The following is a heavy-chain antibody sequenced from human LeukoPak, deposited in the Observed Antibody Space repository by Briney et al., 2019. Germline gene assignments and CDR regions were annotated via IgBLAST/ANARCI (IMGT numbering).Heavy chain of an antibody. Sequence: GESLRLSCAASGFTFSNYAMSWVRQAPGKGLEWLSGISGSGYSTYYADSVRGRFTISRDNSKNTLYLQMNSLRAEDTAVYYCAKAIAVGGTSPPADYWGQGTLVTVSS. CDR3: AKAIAVGGTSPPADY. CDR1: GFTFSNYA. CDR2: ISGSGYST. V-gene: IGHV3-23*01. J-gene: IGHJ4*02. D-gene: IGHD6-19*01.